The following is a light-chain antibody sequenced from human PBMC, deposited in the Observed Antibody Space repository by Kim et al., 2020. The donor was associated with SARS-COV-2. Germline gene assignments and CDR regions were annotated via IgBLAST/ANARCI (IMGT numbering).Light chain of an antibody. CDR1: SSNVGSNT. CDR2: SNS. CDR3: AAWDDSLNGYV. J-gene: IGLJ1*01. V-gene: IGLV1-44*01. Sequence: GQSVTISCSAASSNVGSNTVDSYQYLPGTAPKLLMYSNSQRPSGVPARFSGSKSGTSASLDISGLQSEDEADYYCAAWDDSLNGYVFGTGTKVTVL.